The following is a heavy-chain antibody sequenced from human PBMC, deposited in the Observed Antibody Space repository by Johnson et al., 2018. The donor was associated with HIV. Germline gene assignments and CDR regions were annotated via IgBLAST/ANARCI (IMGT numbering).Heavy chain of an antibody. CDR1: GFTFSDYY. Sequence: VQLVESGGGLVKPGGSLRLSCAASGFTFSDYYMSWVRQAPGKGLEWVSVIYSGGSTYYADSVKGRFTISRDNSKNTLYLQMNSLRAEDTAVYYCAKARGYSYGGDAFDIWGQGTMVTVSS. V-gene: IGHV3-66*01. D-gene: IGHD5-18*01. J-gene: IGHJ3*02. CDR3: AKARGYSYGGDAFDI. CDR2: IYSGGST.